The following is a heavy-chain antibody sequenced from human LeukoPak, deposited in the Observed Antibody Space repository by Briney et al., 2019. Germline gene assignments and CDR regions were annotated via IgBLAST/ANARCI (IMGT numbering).Heavy chain of an antibody. V-gene: IGHV3-48*01. CDR3: ARLVITMVRGVIDYGMDV. CDR2: ISSSSSTI. J-gene: IGHJ6*02. Sequence: GGSLRLSCAASGFTFSSYSMNWVRQAPGKGLEWASYISSSSSTIYYADSVKGRFTISRDNAKNSLYLQMNSLRAEDTAVYYCARLVITMVRGVIDYGMDVWGQGTTVTVSS. D-gene: IGHD3-10*01. CDR1: GFTFSSYS.